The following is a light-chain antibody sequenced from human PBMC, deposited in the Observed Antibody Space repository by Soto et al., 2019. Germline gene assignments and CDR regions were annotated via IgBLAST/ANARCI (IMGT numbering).Light chain of an antibody. CDR3: QHYNNWPT. V-gene: IGKV3-15*01. J-gene: IGKJ1*01. Sequence: EIMITQSPATLSVSPGDRATLSCRASQSVRSNLAWYQQKPGQSPRLLIYGASTRATGVPARFSGSGSGTEFTLTISSLQSEDFAVYYCQHYNNWPTFGQGTKVEIK. CDR2: GAS. CDR1: QSVRSN.